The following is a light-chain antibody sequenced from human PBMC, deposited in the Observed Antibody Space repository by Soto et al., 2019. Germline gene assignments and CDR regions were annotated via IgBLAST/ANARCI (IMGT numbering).Light chain of an antibody. J-gene: IGKJ4*01. CDR3: QQRKT. Sequence: ETELTQNTGKQCWARGESRSLSCRASQSVSSSLAWYQQKPGQAPRLLISDASNRATGVPARFSGSGSGTDFTLTISSLEPADFAVYSCQQRKTFGGGTKV. CDR1: QSVSSS. V-gene: IGKV3-11*01. CDR2: DAS.